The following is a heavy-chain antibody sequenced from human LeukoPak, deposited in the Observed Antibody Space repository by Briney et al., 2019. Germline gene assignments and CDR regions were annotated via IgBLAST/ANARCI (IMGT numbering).Heavy chain of an antibody. D-gene: IGHD1-20*01. Sequence: GGSLRLSCAASGFTFSSYSMNWVRQAPGKGLEWVSSISSSSSYIYYADSVKGRFTISRDNAKNSLYLQMNSLRAEDTAVYYCARVPLITGTTLNWFDPWGQGTLVTVSS. CDR3: ARVPLITGTTLNWFDP. CDR2: ISSSSSYI. CDR1: GFTFSSYS. J-gene: IGHJ5*02. V-gene: IGHV3-21*01.